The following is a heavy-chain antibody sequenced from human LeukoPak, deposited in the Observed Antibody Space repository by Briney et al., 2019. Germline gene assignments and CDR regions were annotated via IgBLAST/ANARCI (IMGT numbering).Heavy chain of an antibody. V-gene: IGHV3-53*05. CDR2: IYSGGST. Sequence: GGSLRLSCAASGFTVSSNYMSWVRQAPGKGLEWVSVIYSGGSTYYADSVKGRFTISRDNSKNTLYLQMNSLRPEDTAVYYCVTEVRRPYFDSWGEGTLVTVSS. CDR3: VTEVRRPYFDS. CDR1: GFTVSSNY. J-gene: IGHJ4*02. D-gene: IGHD4-17*01.